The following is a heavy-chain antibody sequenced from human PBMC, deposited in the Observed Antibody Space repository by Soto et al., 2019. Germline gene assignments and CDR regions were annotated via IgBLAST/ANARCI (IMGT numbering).Heavy chain of an antibody. J-gene: IGHJ4*02. D-gene: IGHD1-26*01. CDR1: GFTVSSTY. Sequence: LGLSCAASGFTVSSTYLTWVRQAPGKGLEWVAILYTGTDTVYADSVKGRFTISGDSSKNTFYLQMNSLRAEDTAMYFCARSRDTGTYSGRFLDYWGQGSLVTVSS. V-gene: IGHV3-53*01. CDR3: ARSRDTGTYSGRFLDY. CDR2: LYTGTDT.